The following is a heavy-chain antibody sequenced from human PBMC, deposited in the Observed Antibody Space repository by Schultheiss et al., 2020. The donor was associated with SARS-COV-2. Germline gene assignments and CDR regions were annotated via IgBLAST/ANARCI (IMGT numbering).Heavy chain of an antibody. V-gene: IGHV4-34*01. CDR3: ARGHESHYGIDY. Sequence: GSLRLSCAASGFTFSNYWTHWVRQAPGKGLEWIGEINHSGSTNYNPSLKSRVTISVDTSKNQFSLKLNSVTAADTAVYFCARGHESHYGIDYWGQGSRVTVSS. D-gene: IGHD3-10*01. CDR1: GFTFSNYW. CDR2: INHSGST. J-gene: IGHJ4*02.